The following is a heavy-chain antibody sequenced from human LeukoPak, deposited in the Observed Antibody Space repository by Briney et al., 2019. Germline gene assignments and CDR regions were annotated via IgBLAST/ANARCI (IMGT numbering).Heavy chain of an antibody. Sequence: APVKVSCKASGYTFTTYGISWVRQAPGQGLEWMGWISAYNGNTNYAKKLQGRVTMTTDTSTSTAYMELRSPRSDDTAVYYCARIYSYGNGVYYFDYWGQGTLVTVSS. CDR2: ISAYNGNT. J-gene: IGHJ4*02. CDR1: GYTFTTYG. V-gene: IGHV1-18*04. D-gene: IGHD5-18*01. CDR3: ARIYSYGNGVYYFDY.